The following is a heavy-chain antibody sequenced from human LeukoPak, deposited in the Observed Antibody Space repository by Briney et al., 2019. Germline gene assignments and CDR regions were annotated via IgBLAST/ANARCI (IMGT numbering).Heavy chain of an antibody. V-gene: IGHV1-2*02. CDR3: ARGDYESELPSHFDY. CDR1: AYIFSDYY. J-gene: IGHJ4*02. D-gene: IGHD3-16*01. CDR2: INPTSGGS. Sequence: GASVKVSCKASAYIFSDYYIHWVRQAPGQGLEWMGWINPTSGGSKYAQKFQGRVTMTRDTSFTTAYMELNRQTSADPAVYSCARGDYESELPSHFDYWGQGALVTVSS.